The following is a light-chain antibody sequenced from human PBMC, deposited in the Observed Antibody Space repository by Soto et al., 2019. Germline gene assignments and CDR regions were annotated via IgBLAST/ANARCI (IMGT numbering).Light chain of an antibody. CDR2: WAS. V-gene: IGKV4-1*01. CDR3: QQYYSTPPT. Sequence: DIVMTQSPDSLAVSLGERATSNCKSSQSVLYSSNNKNYLAWYQQKPGQPPKLLIYWASTRESGVPDRFSGSGSGTDFTLTISSLQAEDVAVYYCQQYYSTPPTFGQGTKVDNK. J-gene: IGKJ1*01. CDR1: QSVLYSSNNKNY.